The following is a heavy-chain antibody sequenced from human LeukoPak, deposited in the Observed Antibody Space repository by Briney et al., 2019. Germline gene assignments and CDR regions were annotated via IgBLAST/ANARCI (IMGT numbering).Heavy chain of an antibody. CDR1: GFTFNSYG. Sequence: GRSLRLSCAASGFTFNSYGMHWVRQAPGKGLEWVAVIWYDGSNKYYADSVKGRFTISRDNSKNTLYLQMNSLRAEDTAVYYCARTRGAVATDPLDIWGQGTMVIVSS. D-gene: IGHD6-19*01. J-gene: IGHJ3*02. V-gene: IGHV3-33*01. CDR2: IWYDGSNK. CDR3: ARTRGAVATDPLDI.